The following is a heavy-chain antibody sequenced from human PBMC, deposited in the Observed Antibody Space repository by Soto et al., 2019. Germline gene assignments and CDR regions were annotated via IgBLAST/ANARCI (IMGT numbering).Heavy chain of an antibody. CDR3: TSSGLTYYDILTGYYNVRWEYRTYYY. CDR1: GFTFSNAW. V-gene: IGHV3-15*07. CDR2: IKSKTDGGTT. Sequence: PGGSLRLSWAASGFTFSNAWMNWVRQAPGKGLEWVGRIKSKTDGGTTDYAAPVKGRFTISRDDSKNTLYLQMNSLKTEDTAVYYCTSSGLTYYDILTGYYNVRWEYRTYYYWGQGTLVTVSS. D-gene: IGHD3-9*01. J-gene: IGHJ4*02.